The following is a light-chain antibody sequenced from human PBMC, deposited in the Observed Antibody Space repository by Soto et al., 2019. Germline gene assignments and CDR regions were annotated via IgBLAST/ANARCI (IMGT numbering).Light chain of an antibody. V-gene: IGLV1-44*01. CDR3: AAWDDSLNGVV. CDR1: SSNIGINT. J-gene: IGLJ2*01. CDR2: SNN. Sequence: QLVLTQPPSASGTPGQRVTISCSGSSSNIGINTVNWYQQLPGTAPKLLIYSNNQRPSGVPDRFSGSKSGTSASLAISGLQSEDEADYYCAAWDDSLNGVVFGGGTKLTVL.